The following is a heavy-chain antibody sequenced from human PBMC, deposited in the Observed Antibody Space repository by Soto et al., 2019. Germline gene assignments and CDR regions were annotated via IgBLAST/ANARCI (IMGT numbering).Heavy chain of an antibody. Sequence: QVQLVESGGGVVQPGRSLRLSCAASGFTFSSYGMHWVRQAPGKGLEWVAVISYDGSNKYYADSVKGRFTIYRDNSKNTLYLQMNSLRAEDTAVYYCAKNIVVVVAAPDYWGQGTLVTVSS. CDR2: ISYDGSNK. CDR3: AKNIVVVVAAPDY. V-gene: IGHV3-30*18. CDR1: GFTFSSYG. D-gene: IGHD2-15*01. J-gene: IGHJ4*02.